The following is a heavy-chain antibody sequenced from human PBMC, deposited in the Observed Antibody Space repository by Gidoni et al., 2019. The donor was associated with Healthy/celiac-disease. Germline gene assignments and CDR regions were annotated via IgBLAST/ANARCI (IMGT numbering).Heavy chain of an antibody. CDR2: IKSKTDGGTT. V-gene: IGHV3-15*01. CDR1: GFTFSNAW. Sequence: WAESGFTFSNAWMSWVRQAPGKGLEWVGRIKSKTDGGTTDYAAPVKGRFTISRDDSKNTLYLQMNSLKTEDTAVYYCTTDGGDLYDSSGYPLRDYWGQGTLVTVSS. J-gene: IGHJ4*02. D-gene: IGHD3-22*01. CDR3: TTDGGDLYDSSGYPLRDY.